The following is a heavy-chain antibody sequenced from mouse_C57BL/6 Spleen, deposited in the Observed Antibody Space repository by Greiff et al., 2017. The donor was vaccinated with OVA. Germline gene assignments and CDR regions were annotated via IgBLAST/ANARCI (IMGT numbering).Heavy chain of an antibody. CDR1: GYTFTDYE. Sequence: QVQLQQSGAELVRPGASVTLSCKASGYTFTDYEMRWVKQTPVHGLEWIGAIDPETGGTAYNQKFKGKAILTADKSASTAYMELRSLTSEDSAVYYCTSADGYYFYYFDYWGQGTTLTVSS. CDR2: IDPETGGT. D-gene: IGHD2-3*01. V-gene: IGHV1-15*01. CDR3: TSADGYYFYYFDY. J-gene: IGHJ2*01.